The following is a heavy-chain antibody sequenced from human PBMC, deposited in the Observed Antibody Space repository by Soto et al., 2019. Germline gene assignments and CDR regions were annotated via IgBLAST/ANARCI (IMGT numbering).Heavy chain of an antibody. J-gene: IGHJ4*02. CDR1: GFTVSNNY. V-gene: IGHV3-53*01. Sequence: EVQLVESGGGLIQPGGSLRLSCAVSGFTVSNNYMSWVRQAPGKGLEGVSVIYSGGYTAYGDSVKGRFTISRDNSKNTLYLQRHSRGAAAPALFFCATAPGGGGYWGQGTLVTVSS. CDR2: IYSGGYT. D-gene: IGHD3-10*01. CDR3: ATAPGGGGY.